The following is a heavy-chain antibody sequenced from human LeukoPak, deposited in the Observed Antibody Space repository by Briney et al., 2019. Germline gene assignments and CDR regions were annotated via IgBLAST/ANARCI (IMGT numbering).Heavy chain of an antibody. D-gene: IGHD6-19*01. Sequence: TSETLSLTCTVSGGSISSSRYYWGWIRQPPGKGLEWIGSIYYSGSTYYNPSLKSRVTISVDTSKNQFSLKLSSVTAADTAVYYCAIYLYSNGLGYFDYWGQGTLVTVSS. V-gene: IGHV4-39*01. CDR2: IYYSGST. CDR1: GGSISSSRYY. J-gene: IGHJ4*02. CDR3: AIYLYSNGLGYFDY.